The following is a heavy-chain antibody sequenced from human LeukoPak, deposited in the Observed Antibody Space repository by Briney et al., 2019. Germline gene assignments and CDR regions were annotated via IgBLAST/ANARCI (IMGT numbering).Heavy chain of an antibody. CDR2: ISAYNGNT. D-gene: IGHD1-26*01. J-gene: IGHJ3*02. CDR1: GYTFTSYG. V-gene: IGHV1-18*01. Sequence: ASVKVSCKASGYTFTSYGISWVRQAPGQGLEWMGWISAYNGNTNYAQNLQGRVTMTTDASTSTAYMELRSLRSDDTAVYYCARDSVGAGDAFDIWGQGTMVTVSS. CDR3: ARDSVGAGDAFDI.